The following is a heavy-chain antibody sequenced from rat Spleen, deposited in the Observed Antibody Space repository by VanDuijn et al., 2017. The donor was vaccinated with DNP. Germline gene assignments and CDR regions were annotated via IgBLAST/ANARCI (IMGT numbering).Heavy chain of an antibody. CDR2: TIGSGGNS. J-gene: IGHJ2*01. D-gene: IGHD1-11*01. CDR1: GFTFNDYW. Sequence: EVQLVESGGDLVQPGKSLKLSCVASGFTFNDYWMTWIRQVPGKGLEWVASTIGSGGNSYYPDSLKGQFTISRDNAKNTLYLQMNSLRSEDKATYYCATQTLNSYWGQGVMVTVSS. V-gene: IGHV5-31*01. CDR3: ATQTLNSY.